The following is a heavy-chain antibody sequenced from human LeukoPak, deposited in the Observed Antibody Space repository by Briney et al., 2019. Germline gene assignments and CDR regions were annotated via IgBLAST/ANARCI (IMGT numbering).Heavy chain of an antibody. CDR1: GFTLSNHW. V-gene: IGHV3-7*01. CDR2: IKEDGSAQ. CDR3: ATSSNAPGNH. Sequence: GGSLRLSCAASGFTLSNHWMIWVRQAPGKGLECVANIKEDGSAQYYVGSVKGRFTISRDNAKNSLNLQMNSLRAEDTAVYYCATSSNAPGNHWGQGTLVTVSS. J-gene: IGHJ5*02. D-gene: IGHD2-2*01.